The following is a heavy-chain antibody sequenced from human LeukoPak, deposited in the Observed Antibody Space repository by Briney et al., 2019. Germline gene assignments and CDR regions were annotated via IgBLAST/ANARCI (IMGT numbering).Heavy chain of an antibody. V-gene: IGHV3-21*01. CDR3: ARARLMETRNYMDV. Sequence: GGSLRLSCEGSGFTFSAYTINWVRQAPGKGLEWVSSISSSSISINYADSVKGRFTISRDNAKNSLYLQMNSLRAEDTAVYYCARARLMETRNYMDVWGKGTTVTVSS. CDR1: GFTFSAYT. J-gene: IGHJ6*03. D-gene: IGHD3-3*01. CDR2: ISSSSISI.